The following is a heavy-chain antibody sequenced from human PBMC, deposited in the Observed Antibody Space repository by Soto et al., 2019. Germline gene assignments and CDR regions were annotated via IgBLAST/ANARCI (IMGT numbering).Heavy chain of an antibody. CDR3: ASVFVGTTAHDAFDF. J-gene: IGHJ3*01. Sequence: EVQLVESGGGLVKPGGSLRLSCAASGFIFSTYSMNWVRQAPGKGLEWVSSISSRSTYIHYADSVKGRFTISRDNAKNSLYLQMNSLRAEDTAMYYCASVFVGTTAHDAFDFWGRGTTVTVSA. V-gene: IGHV3-21*01. CDR2: ISSRSTYI. CDR1: GFIFSTYS. D-gene: IGHD1-26*01.